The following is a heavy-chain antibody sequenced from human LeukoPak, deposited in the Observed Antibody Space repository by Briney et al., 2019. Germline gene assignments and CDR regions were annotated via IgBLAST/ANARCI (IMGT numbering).Heavy chain of an antibody. V-gene: IGHV1-69*04. CDR3: ARDRDYYDSSGYGNWFDP. CDR2: IIPILSIA. Sequence: SVKVSCKASGGTFSSYTISWVRQAPGQGLEWMGRIIPILSIANYAQKFQGRVTITADKSTSTAYMELSSLRSEDTAVYYCARDRDYYDSSGYGNWFDPWGQGTLVTVSS. J-gene: IGHJ5*02. CDR1: GGTFSSYT. D-gene: IGHD3-22*01.